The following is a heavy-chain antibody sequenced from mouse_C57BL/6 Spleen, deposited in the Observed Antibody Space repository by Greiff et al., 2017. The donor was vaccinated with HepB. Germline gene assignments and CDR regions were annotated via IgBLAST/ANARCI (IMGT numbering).Heavy chain of an antibody. CDR1: GYSITSGYY. CDR2: ISYDGSN. V-gene: IGHV3-6*01. D-gene: IGHD2-5*01. J-gene: IGHJ3*01. Sequence: EVQLQESGPGLVKPSQSLSLTCSVTGYSITSGYYWNWIRQFPGNKLEWMGYISYDGSNNYNPSLKNRISITRDTSKIQFFLKLNSVTTEDTATYYCAREGGSNLPWFAYWGQGTLVTVSA. CDR3: AREGGSNLPWFAY.